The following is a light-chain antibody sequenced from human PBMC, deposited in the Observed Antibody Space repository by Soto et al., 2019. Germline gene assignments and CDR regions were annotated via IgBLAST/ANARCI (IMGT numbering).Light chain of an antibody. CDR2: DAS. J-gene: IGKJ4*01. CDR3: QQCDSLPLT. Sequence: DIQMTQSPSSLSASVGDRVTITCQATQGISNYLSWYQQRPGRAPKLLVYDASTLEPGVPSRFSGSGSGTDFTFTITSLQPEDVATYYCQQCDSLPLTFGGWTKVAIK. V-gene: IGKV1-33*01. CDR1: QGISNY.